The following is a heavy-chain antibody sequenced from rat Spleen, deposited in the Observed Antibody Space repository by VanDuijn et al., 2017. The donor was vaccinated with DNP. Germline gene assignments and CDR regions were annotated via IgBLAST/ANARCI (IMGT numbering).Heavy chain of an antibody. CDR3: TKPASYGGFWFAH. CDR1: GFTFSNFP. Sequence: EVQLVESGENLVQPGRSMELSCAASGFTFSNFPMVWVRQAPKKGLEWVATILYDGSVTYYGDSVKGRFTISRDNEKSTLYLQMDSLRSEDTATYYCTKPASYGGFWFAHWGQGTLVTVSS. J-gene: IGHJ3*01. D-gene: IGHD1-11*01. CDR2: ILYDGSVT. V-gene: IGHV5S10*01.